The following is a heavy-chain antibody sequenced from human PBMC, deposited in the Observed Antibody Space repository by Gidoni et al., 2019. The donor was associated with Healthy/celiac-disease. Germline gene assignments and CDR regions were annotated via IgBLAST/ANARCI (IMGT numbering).Heavy chain of an antibody. Sequence: QVQLVESGGGVVQPGRSLRLSCAASGFTFSSYAMHWVRQAPGKGLEWVAVISYDGSNKYYADSVKGRFTISRDNSKNTLYLQMNSLKAEDTAVYYCARDQGSQSRFYFDYWGQGTLVTVSS. CDR2: ISYDGSNK. CDR3: ARDQGSQSRFYFDY. CDR1: GFTFSSYA. V-gene: IGHV3-30-3*01. J-gene: IGHJ4*02. D-gene: IGHD1-26*01.